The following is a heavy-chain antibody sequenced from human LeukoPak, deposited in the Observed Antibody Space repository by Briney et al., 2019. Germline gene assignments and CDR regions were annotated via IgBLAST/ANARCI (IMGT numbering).Heavy chain of an antibody. CDR3: AKAGYYYGSGTDYYYYYMDV. Sequence: GGSLRLSCAASGFTFSSYEMNWVRQAPGKGLEWVSYISSSGSTIYYADSVKGRFTISRDNSKNTLYLQMNSLRAEDTAVYYCAKAGYYYGSGTDYYYYYMDVWGKGTTVTISS. CDR2: ISSSGSTI. V-gene: IGHV3-48*03. CDR1: GFTFSSYE. J-gene: IGHJ6*03. D-gene: IGHD3-10*01.